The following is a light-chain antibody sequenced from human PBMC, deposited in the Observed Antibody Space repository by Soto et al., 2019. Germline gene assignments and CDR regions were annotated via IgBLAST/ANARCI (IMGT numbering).Light chain of an antibody. J-gene: IGKJ1*01. CDR2: GAF. Sequence: EIVLTQSPGTLSLSPGEGATLSCRASQSVRSTSLAWYQRRPGQAPRLLIYGAFTRASGIPDRFSGSGSETDLTLTIIRREPEDCSVNYCQQYGSSAWTFGQGTNVEIK. CDR3: QQYGSSAWT. CDR1: QSVRSTS. V-gene: IGKV3-20*01.